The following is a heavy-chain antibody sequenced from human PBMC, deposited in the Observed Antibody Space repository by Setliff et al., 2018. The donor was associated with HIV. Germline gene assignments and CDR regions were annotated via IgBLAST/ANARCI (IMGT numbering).Heavy chain of an antibody. J-gene: IGHJ4*02. Sequence: GESLKISCAASGFTFSYYAMHWLRQAPGKGLEWVAVISYDGSNKFYADSVKGRFTISRDNSKNTLYLQMNSLRAEDTAVYYCARVRVTMLVVGNSLLDYWGQGTLVTVSS. V-gene: IGHV3-30*04. CDR2: ISYDGSNK. D-gene: IGHD3-22*01. CDR3: ARVRVTMLVVGNSLLDY. CDR1: GFTFSYYA.